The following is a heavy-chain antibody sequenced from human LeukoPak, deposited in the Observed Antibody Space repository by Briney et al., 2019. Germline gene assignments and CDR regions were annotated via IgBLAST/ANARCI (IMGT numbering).Heavy chain of an antibody. CDR3: ARGQQQLEVDY. CDR2: ISAYNGNT. D-gene: IGHD6-13*01. Sequence: GPVKVSCKASGYTFTGYYMHWVRQAPGQGLEWMGWISAYNGNTNYAQKLQGRVTMTTDTSTSTAYMELRSLRSDDTAVYYCARGQQQLEVDYWGQGTLVTVSS. V-gene: IGHV1-18*04. J-gene: IGHJ4*02. CDR1: GYTFTGYY.